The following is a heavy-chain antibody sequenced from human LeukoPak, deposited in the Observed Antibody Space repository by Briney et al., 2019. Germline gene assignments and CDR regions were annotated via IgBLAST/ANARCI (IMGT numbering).Heavy chain of an antibody. CDR1: GYSFTSYW. V-gene: IGHV5-51*01. CDR3: ARSLYSYGPPGAFDI. J-gene: IGHJ3*02. CDR2: IDPGDSDT. D-gene: IGHD5-18*01. Sequence: RGESLKISCKGSGYSFTSYWIVWVRQMPGKGLEWMGNIDPGDSDTRYSPSFQGQVTISADKSISTAYLQWSSLKASDTAMYYCARSLYSYGPPGAFDIWGQGTMVTVSS.